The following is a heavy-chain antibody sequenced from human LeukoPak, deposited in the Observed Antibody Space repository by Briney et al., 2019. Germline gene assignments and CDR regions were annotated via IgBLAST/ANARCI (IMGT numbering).Heavy chain of an antibody. V-gene: IGHV1-2*06. CDR2: INPNSGGI. CDR1: GYTFTGYY. CDR3: ALPLYSSGWYDFDY. D-gene: IGHD6-19*01. Sequence: GASVKVSCKASGYTFTGYYMHWVRQARGQGLEWMGRINPNSGGINYAQKFQGRVTMTRDTSISTTYMELNRLRSDDTAVYYCALPLYSSGWYDFDYWGQGTLVTVSS. J-gene: IGHJ4*02.